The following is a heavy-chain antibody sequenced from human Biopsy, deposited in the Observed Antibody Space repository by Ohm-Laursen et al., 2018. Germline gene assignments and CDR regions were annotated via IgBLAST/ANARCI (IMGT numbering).Heavy chain of an antibody. Sequence: SSVKVSCKASGYSFTNYYLHWVRQAPGQGLRWMGRIIPTFDTPTYAPDFQGRVTFTADKSTGTAHLDLRSLRSEDTAVYYCAGGAAKGNPYDHWGQGILVTVSS. V-gene: IGHV1-69*06. J-gene: IGHJ5*02. D-gene: IGHD3-10*01. CDR1: GYSFTNYY. CDR2: IIPTFDTP. CDR3: AGGAAKGNPYDH.